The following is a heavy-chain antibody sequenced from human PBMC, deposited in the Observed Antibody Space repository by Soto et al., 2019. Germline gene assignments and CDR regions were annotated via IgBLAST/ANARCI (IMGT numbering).Heavy chain of an antibody. CDR1: GGSISSYY. V-gene: IGHV4-59*12. J-gene: IGHJ4*02. Sequence: SETLSLTCTVSGGSISSYYWSWIRQPPGKGLEWIGYIYYTGTTYYNPSLESRLTISMDTSNNQVSLKLTSVTAADTAVYYCVRDFWSGYGYFDFWGQGTLVTVSS. CDR2: IYYTGTT. D-gene: IGHD3-3*01. CDR3: VRDFWSGYGYFDF.